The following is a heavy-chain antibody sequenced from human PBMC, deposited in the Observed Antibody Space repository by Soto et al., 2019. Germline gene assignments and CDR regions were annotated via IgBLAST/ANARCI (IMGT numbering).Heavy chain of an antibody. V-gene: IGHV3-9*01. D-gene: IGHD2-15*01. Sequence: PGGSLRLSCAASGFTFDDYAMHWVRQAPGKGLEWVSGISWNSGSIGYADSVKGRFTISRDNAKNSLYLQMNSLRAEDTALYYCAKDNGYPDDYYYGMDVWGQGTTVTVSS. CDR3: AKDNGYPDDYYYGMDV. CDR1: GFTFDDYA. J-gene: IGHJ6*02. CDR2: ISWNSGSI.